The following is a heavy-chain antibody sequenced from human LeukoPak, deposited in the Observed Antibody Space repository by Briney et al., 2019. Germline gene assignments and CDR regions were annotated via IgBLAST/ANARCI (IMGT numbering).Heavy chain of an antibody. J-gene: IGHJ5*02. Sequence: GASVKVSCKASGGTFSSYAISWVRQAPGQGLGWMGRIIPILGIANYAQKFQGRVTITADKSTSTAYMELSSLRSEDTAVYYCARDPSDCSSTSCYDNWFDPWGQGTLVTVSS. CDR1: GGTFSSYA. V-gene: IGHV1-69*04. CDR2: IIPILGIA. D-gene: IGHD2-2*01. CDR3: ARDPSDCSSTSCYDNWFDP.